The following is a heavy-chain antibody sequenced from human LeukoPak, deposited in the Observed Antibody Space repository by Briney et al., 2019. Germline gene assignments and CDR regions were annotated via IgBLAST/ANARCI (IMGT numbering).Heavy chain of an antibody. Sequence: ASVKVSCKASGYTFTNCNINWVRQAPGQGLEWVGWISAYNGDTNSAQKFQGRVTMTTDTSTSTAYMELRSLRSDDTAVYYCAREGNYYFFDYWGQGTLVTVSS. CDR3: AREGNYYFFDY. CDR1: GYTFTNCN. V-gene: IGHV1-18*01. CDR2: ISAYNGDT. J-gene: IGHJ4*02. D-gene: IGHD3-10*01.